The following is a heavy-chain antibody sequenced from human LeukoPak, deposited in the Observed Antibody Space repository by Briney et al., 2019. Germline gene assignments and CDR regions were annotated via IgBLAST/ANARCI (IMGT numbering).Heavy chain of an antibody. J-gene: IGHJ6*03. Sequence: PGGSLRLSCSASGFSFTSYAMNWVRQAPGKGLEWVSSITTGSSYIYYADSVRGRFSVSRDNAKNSLYLEMNSLRAEDTAVYYCAGVEATTARSYYYYHMDVWGKGTTVTVSS. CDR3: AGVEATTARSYYYYHMDV. V-gene: IGHV3-21*06. CDR1: GFSFTSYA. CDR2: ITTGSSYI. D-gene: IGHD1-1*01.